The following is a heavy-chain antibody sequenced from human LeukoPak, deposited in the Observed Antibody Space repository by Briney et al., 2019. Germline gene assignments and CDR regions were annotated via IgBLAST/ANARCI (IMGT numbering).Heavy chain of an antibody. D-gene: IGHD4-17*01. V-gene: IGHV4-61*02. Sequence: SQTLSLTCTVSGGSISSGSYYWSWIRQPAGKGLEWIGRIYTSGSTNYNPSLKSRVTISVDTSKNQFSLKLSSVTAADTAVYYCARVSFTVTTKSAVSFDPWGQGTLVTVSS. CDR2: IYTSGST. CDR1: GGSISSGSYY. J-gene: IGHJ5*02. CDR3: ARVSFTVTTKSAVSFDP.